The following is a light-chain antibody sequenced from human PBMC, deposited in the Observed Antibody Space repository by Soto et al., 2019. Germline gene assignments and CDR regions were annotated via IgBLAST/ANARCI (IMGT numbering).Light chain of an antibody. CDR2: DVS. CDR3: SSYTSRNTWV. V-gene: IGLV2-14*01. CDR1: SSDVGGYNY. J-gene: IGLJ3*02. Sequence: QSALTQPASVSGSPGQSITISCTGTSSDVGGYNYVSWYQQHPGKAPKLMIYDVSSRPSGVSNRFSGSKSGNTASLTISGLQAEDEADYYCSSYTSRNTWVFGGGTKLTVL.